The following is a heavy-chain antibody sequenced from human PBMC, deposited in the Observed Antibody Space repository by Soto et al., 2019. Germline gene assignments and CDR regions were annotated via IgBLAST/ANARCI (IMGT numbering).Heavy chain of an antibody. CDR1: GGTFSSYA. V-gene: IGHV1-69*06. J-gene: IGHJ4*02. CDR2: IIPIFGTA. CDR3: ASTPYYYDSSGYYPFDY. D-gene: IGHD3-22*01. Sequence: GASVKVSCKASGGTFSSYAISWVRQAPGRGLEWMGGIIPIFGTANYAQKFQGRVTITADKSTSTAYMELSSLRSEDTAVYYCASTPYYYDSSGYYPFDYWGQGTLVTVSS.